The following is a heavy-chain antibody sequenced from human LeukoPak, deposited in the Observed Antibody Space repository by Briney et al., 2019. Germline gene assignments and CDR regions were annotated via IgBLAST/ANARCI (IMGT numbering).Heavy chain of an antibody. V-gene: IGHV4-39*07. CDR2: INHSGST. D-gene: IGHD3-10*01. J-gene: IGHJ4*02. CDR1: GGSISSSSYY. CDR3: ARGSYYGSGSYYQLERRRGSFKFDY. Sequence: SETLPLTCTVSGGSISSSSYYWSWIRQPPGKGLEWIGEINHSGSTNYNPSLKSRVTISVDTSKNQFSLKLSSVTAADTAVYYCARGSYYGSGSYYQLERRRGSFKFDYWGQGTLVTVSS.